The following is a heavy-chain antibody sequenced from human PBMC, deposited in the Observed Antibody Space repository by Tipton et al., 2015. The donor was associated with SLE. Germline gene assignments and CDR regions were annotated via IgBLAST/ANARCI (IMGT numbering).Heavy chain of an antibody. D-gene: IGHD6-13*01. CDR3: AGSWDDNEGWYFDL. CDR2: IYHSGST. J-gene: IGHJ2*01. V-gene: IGHV4-30-4*08. CDR1: GGPLTSSHSF. Sequence: TLSLTCTVSGGPLTSSHSFWGWFRQTPGKGLEWIGYIYHSGSTYYNPSLKSRVTISVDTSKNQFSLKLTSVTAADTALYYCAGSWDDNEGWYFDLWGRGTLVTVSS.